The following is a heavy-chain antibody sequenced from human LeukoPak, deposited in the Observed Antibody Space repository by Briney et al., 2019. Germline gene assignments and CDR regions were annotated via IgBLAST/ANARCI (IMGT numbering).Heavy chain of an antibody. V-gene: IGHV3-7*01. J-gene: IGHJ4*02. CDR2: IKQDGSET. D-gene: IGHD1-1*01. Sequence: GGALRLCCAASGFTFSSYWMTRVPQAPGKGLERVANIKQDGSETYFVDSVKGRFTISRDNAKNSLYLKMNSLRAEDTAVYYCARARFGTAGADYWGQGILVTVSS. CDR1: GFTFSSYW. CDR3: ARARFGTAGADY.